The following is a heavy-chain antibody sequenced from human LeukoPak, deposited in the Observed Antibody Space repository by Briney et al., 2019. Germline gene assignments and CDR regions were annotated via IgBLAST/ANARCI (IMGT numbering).Heavy chain of an antibody. CDR2: INSDGSST. J-gene: IGHJ4*02. Sequence: GGSLRLSCAASGFTFSSYWMHWVRQAPGKGLVWVSRINSDGSSTSYADSVKGRFTISRDNAKNTLYLQMNSLRAEDTAVYYCASTYYYGSGSSDPFDYWGQGTLVTVSS. D-gene: IGHD3-10*01. CDR3: ASTYYYGSGSSDPFDY. CDR1: GFTFSSYW. V-gene: IGHV3-74*01.